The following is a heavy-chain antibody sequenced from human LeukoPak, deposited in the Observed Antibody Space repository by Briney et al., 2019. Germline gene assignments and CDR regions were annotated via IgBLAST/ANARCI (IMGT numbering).Heavy chain of an antibody. CDR1: GYTFTSCY. D-gene: IGHD6-19*01. CDR3: ARDVPYSSGWSYYYYYGMDV. CDR2: INPSGGST. V-gene: IGHV1-46*01. J-gene: IGHJ6*02. Sequence: ASVKVSCKASGYTFTSCYMHWVRQAPGQGLEWMGIINPSGGSTSYAQKFQGRVTMTRDTSTSTVYMELSSLRSEDTAVYYCARDVPYSSGWSYYYYYGMDVWGQGTTVTVSS.